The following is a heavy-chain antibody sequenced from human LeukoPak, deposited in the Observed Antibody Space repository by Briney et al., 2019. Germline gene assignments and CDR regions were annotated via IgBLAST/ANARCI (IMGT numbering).Heavy chain of an antibody. V-gene: IGHV3-74*01. CDR2: IKSDGSAT. D-gene: IGHD3-22*01. J-gene: IGHJ4*02. CDR1: GFTFSSYW. CDR3: ARGVDYDTSGPDH. Sequence: PGGSLRLSCAASGFTFSSYWMHWVRQGPGKGLVWVSRIKSDGSATSYADSVKGRFTISRDNAKNTLYLQMNSLGAEGTAVYYCARGVDYDTSGPDHWGQGTLVTVSS.